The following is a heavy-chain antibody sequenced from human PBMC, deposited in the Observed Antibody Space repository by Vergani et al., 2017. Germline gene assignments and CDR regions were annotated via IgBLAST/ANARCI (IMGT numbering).Heavy chain of an antibody. Sequence: QVQLQESGPGLVKPSETLTLTCDVSDSSIMTNPYWGWFRQSPGKGLEWIGCIHHSGDTHYNSSLKSRVSISIVSSSKFSLSLPSVTAADTAIYYCARHRGSGGFFPSSYFYGMDVWGHGTTVTGSS. CDR2: IHHSGDT. CDR3: ARHRGSGGFFPSSYFYGMDV. D-gene: IGHD3-10*01. V-gene: IGHV4-38-2*01. J-gene: IGHJ6*02. CDR1: DSSIMTNPY.